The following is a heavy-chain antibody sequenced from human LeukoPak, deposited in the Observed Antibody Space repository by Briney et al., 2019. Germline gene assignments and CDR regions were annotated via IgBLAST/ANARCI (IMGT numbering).Heavy chain of an antibody. CDR2: ISYSGGST. V-gene: IGHV3-23*01. J-gene: IGHJ6*02. CDR1: GFTFSNYA. CDR3: AKIRECSTTSCYRTYGMDV. D-gene: IGHD2-2*01. Sequence: GGSLRLSCAASGFTFSNYAMSWVRQAPGKGLEWVSVISYSGGSTYYADSVKGRFTISRDNSKNTLYLQMNSLRAEDTAVYFCAKIRECSTTSCYRTYGMDVWGQGTTVTVSS.